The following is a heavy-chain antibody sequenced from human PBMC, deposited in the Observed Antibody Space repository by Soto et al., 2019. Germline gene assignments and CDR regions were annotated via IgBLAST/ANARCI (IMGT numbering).Heavy chain of an antibody. CDR1: GYTFTSYD. J-gene: IGHJ6*02. V-gene: IGHV1-8*01. CDR2: MNPNSGNT. D-gene: IGHD2-2*01. Sequence: QVQLVQSGAEVKKPGASVKVSCKASGYTFTSYDINWVRQATGQGLEWMGWMNPNSGNTGYAQKFHGRVTMPRDTCISTAYMELSSLRSEDTAVYYCARGRPSSWAIVLIPAAMQDREPIWGMDVWGQGTTVIVSS. CDR3: ARGRPSSWAIVLIPAAMQDREPIWGMDV.